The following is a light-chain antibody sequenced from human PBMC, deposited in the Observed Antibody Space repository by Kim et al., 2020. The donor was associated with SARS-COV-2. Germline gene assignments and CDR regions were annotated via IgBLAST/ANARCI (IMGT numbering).Light chain of an antibody. Sequence: GTDDGTGSTPDIGAGYEGHWYPQLPGTAPQLLIYGNSNRPSGVPDRFSGSKSGTSASLAITGLQDEDEADYYCQSYDSSLSGSVFGGGTKLTVL. J-gene: IGLJ2*01. CDR2: GNS. V-gene: IGLV1-40*01. CDR3: QSYDSSLSGSV. CDR1: TPDIGAGYE.